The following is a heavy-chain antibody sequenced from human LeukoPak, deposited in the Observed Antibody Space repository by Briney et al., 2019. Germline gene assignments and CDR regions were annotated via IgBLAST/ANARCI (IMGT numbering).Heavy chain of an antibody. J-gene: IGHJ3*02. CDR3: ARGRFCSADICSGGDAFDI. CDR1: GGSISSYY. D-gene: IGHD3-3*01. Sequence: SETLSLTCTVSGGSISSYYWSWIRQPAGKGLEWIGRIYSRGSTNYSHSLKSRVTMSLDTSKNQFSLRLSSLTAADTALYYCARGRFCSADICSGGDAFDIWGQGTMVSVSS. CDR2: IYSRGST. V-gene: IGHV4-4*07.